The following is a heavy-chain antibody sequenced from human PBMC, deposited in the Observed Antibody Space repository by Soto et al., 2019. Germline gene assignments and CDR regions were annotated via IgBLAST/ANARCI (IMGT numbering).Heavy chain of an antibody. CDR2: VDPEDGET. CDR1: GYTFTDYY. J-gene: IGHJ6*02. D-gene: IGHD3-3*01. Sequence: EVQLVQSGAEVKKPGATVKISCKVSGYTFTDYYMHWVQQAPGKGLEWMGLVDPEDGETIYAEKFQGRVTITADTSTDTAYMELSSLRSEDTAVYYCATVPRPRPYDFWSGYTRGNYYYYGMDVWGQGTTVTVSS. V-gene: IGHV1-69-2*01. CDR3: ATVPRPRPYDFWSGYTRGNYYYYGMDV.